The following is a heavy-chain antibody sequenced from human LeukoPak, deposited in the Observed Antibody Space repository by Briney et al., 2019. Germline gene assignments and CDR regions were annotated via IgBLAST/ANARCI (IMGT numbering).Heavy chain of an antibody. CDR1: GGSMSSYY. J-gene: IGHJ5*02. CDR2: IYYSGST. CDR3: AREWEGYDFWSGYYKDGWFDP. D-gene: IGHD3-3*01. V-gene: IGHV4-59*01. Sequence: SETLSLTCTVSGGSMSSYYWSWIRQPPGKGLEWIGYIYYSGSTNYNPSLKSRVTISVDTSKNQFSLKLSSVTAADTAVYYCAREWEGYDFWSGYYKDGWFDPWGQGTLVTVSS.